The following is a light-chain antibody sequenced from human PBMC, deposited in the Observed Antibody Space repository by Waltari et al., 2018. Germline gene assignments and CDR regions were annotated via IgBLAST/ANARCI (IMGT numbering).Light chain of an antibody. Sequence: QSALTQPPSVSGSPGQSVTISCTGTSNDVGPFDRVSWYQQPPGTAPKLLIFEVSNRPSGFPDRFSGSASSNTASLTISGLQAEDEADYYCCLYTTNFYVFAPATKVTVL. J-gene: IGLJ1*01. V-gene: IGLV2-18*01. CDR3: CLYTTNFYV. CDR1: SNDVGPFDR. CDR2: EVS.